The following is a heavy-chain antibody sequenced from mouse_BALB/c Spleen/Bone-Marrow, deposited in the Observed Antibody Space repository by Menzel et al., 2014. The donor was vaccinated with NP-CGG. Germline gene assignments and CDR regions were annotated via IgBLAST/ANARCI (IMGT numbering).Heavy chain of an antibody. D-gene: IGHD1-1*01. CDR3: GRYRYYGSSYAMDY. Sequence: EVQLQQSGAELVKPGASVKLSCTASGFNIKDTYMYWVKQRPEQGLEWIGRIDPAIINTKYDPTFQSKATITADTSSNTAYLQLSSLTSEDTAVYYCGRYRYYGSSYAMDYWGQGTSVTVSS. CDR2: IDPAIINT. V-gene: IGHV14-3*02. J-gene: IGHJ4*01. CDR1: GFNIKDTY.